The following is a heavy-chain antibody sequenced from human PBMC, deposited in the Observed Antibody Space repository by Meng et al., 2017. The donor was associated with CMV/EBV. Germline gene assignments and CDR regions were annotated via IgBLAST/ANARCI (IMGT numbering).Heavy chain of an antibody. Sequence: GGSLRLSCTPSGFNFRDHPVSWLRQAPGRGLEWVGFIRTRDHGGTAEHAAPARGRFAMSRDDSKSIAYLQMNSLKTDDTAVYYCTVDYGGNNRKGSWGQGALVTVSS. V-gene: IGHV3-49*03. CDR3: TVDYGGNNRKGS. D-gene: IGHD1-14*01. CDR1: GFNFRDHP. J-gene: IGHJ5*02. CDR2: IRTRDHGGTA.